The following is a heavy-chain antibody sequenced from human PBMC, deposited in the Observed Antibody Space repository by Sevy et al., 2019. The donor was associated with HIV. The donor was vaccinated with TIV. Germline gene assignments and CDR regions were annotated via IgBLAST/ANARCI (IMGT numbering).Heavy chain of an antibody. J-gene: IGHJ4*02. CDR3: ARLRACGGDCYYYDV. CDR2: INPNGGST. CDR1: GYSFTSYE. D-gene: IGHD2-21*02. Sequence: ASVKVSCKASGYSFTSYEIHWVRQAPGQGLEWMGLINPNGGSTSSVGKFRDRVIMTRDTSTTTVYMELSSLRSEDTAIYFCARLRACGGDCYYYDVWGQGKLVTVSS. V-gene: IGHV1-46*01.